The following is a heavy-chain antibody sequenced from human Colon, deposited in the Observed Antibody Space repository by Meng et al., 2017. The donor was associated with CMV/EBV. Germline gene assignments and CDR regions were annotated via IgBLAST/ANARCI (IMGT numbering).Heavy chain of an antibody. V-gene: IGHV3-66*01. D-gene: IGHD4-23*01. J-gene: IGHJ2*01. CDR2: IHLNGGT. Sequence: EGEVVGAGGGLVQPGGSLRLSCAASGFAVSGDYMTWVRQAPGKGLEWVSLIHLNGGTTYTDSVKGRFTISRDSSENAVYLQMNSLTGEDTAVYFCARGGKGFWFFGLWGRGTLVTVSS. CDR1: GFAVSGDY. CDR3: ARGGKGFWFFGL.